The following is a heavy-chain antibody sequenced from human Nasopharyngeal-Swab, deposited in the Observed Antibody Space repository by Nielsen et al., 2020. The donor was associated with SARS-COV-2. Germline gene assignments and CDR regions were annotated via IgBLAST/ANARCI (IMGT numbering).Heavy chain of an antibody. D-gene: IGHD3-22*01. CDR1: GFPLSPSGVG. V-gene: IGHV2-5*02. Sequence: SGPTLAHPTQPLTLICTFSGFPLSPSGVGVGWIRQPQGKALEWLALIYWDDDKRYSPSLKSRLIITKDTSKNQVVLTMTNLDPVDTATYYCAHRTSDYDSSGYYFDYWGQGTLVTVSS. CDR3: AHRTSDYDSSGYYFDY. J-gene: IGHJ4*02. CDR2: IYWDDDK.